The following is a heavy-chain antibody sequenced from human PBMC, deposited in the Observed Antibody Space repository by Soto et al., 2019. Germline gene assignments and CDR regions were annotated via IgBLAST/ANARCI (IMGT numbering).Heavy chain of an antibody. CDR2: IKQDGNEK. V-gene: IGHV3-7*01. D-gene: IGHD6-19*01. Sequence: DVPLVESGGALVQPGESLRLSFAASGFTFSDYLMTWVRQAPGKGLEWVATIKQDGNEKYYVDSVKGRFTISRDNAKNSLYLQMNGLRAEDTAVYYCAIGHWLGNWGHGTLVTVSS. J-gene: IGHJ4*01. CDR3: AIGHWLGN. CDR1: GFTFSDYL.